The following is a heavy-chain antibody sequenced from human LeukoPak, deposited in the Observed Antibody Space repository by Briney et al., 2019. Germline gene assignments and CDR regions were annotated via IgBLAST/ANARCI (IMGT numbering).Heavy chain of an antibody. CDR2: ISSSSSTI. V-gene: IGHV3-48*02. Sequence: PGGSLRLSCAASGFTFSSYSMNWVRQAPGKGLEWVSYISSSSSTIYYADSVKGRFTISRDNAKNSLYLQMNSLRDEDTAVYYCAGGWDIVVVVAATLGAFDIRGQGTMVTVSS. CDR3: AGGWDIVVVVAATLGAFDI. J-gene: IGHJ3*02. D-gene: IGHD2-15*01. CDR1: GFTFSSYS.